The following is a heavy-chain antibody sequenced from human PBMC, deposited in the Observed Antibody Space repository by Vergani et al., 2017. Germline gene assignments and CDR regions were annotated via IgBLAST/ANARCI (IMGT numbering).Heavy chain of an antibody. CDR3: ARDQMEVGWLQSNYYYSGMDV. D-gene: IGHD5-24*01. CDR1: GFTFSSYW. Sequence: EVQLVESGGGLVQPGGSLRLSCAASGFTFSSYWMRCVRQAPAKALHWLCNIKQDGSEKYYVVAVKGRFPITRDNAKNSLYLQMNSLRAEDTAVYYCARDQMEVGWLQSNYYYSGMDVGGQGTTVTVSS. V-gene: IGHV3-7*04. CDR2: IKQDGSEK. J-gene: IGHJ6*02.